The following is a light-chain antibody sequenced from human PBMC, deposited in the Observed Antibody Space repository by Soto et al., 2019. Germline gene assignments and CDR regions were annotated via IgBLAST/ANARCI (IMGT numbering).Light chain of an antibody. J-gene: IGKJ1*01. V-gene: IGKV3-15*01. CDR2: GAS. CDR1: QSISTN. Sequence: IVMTQSPVTMSVSPGERATLSCRASQSISTNLAWYQQKPGQAPRLLIYGASTRATGIPARYSGGGSATEFTLTISSLQSEDFAVYYCQHYNDWPPWTFGQGTKVETK. CDR3: QHYNDWPPWT.